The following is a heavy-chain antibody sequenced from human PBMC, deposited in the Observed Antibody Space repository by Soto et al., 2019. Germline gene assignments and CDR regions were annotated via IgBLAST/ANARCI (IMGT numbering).Heavy chain of an antibody. CDR1: GFTFSNYA. CDR2: ISYDGNIK. D-gene: IGHD1-26*01. V-gene: IGHV3-30-3*01. Sequence: QVPLVESGGGVVQPGRSLRLSCATSGFTFSNYAMHWVRQAPGKGLEWVVVISYDGNIKNYADSVKGRFTISRDNSKNTLYLQMNSLRAEDTAVYYCARASGANDFDYWGQGTLVTVSA. J-gene: IGHJ4*02. CDR3: ARASGANDFDY.